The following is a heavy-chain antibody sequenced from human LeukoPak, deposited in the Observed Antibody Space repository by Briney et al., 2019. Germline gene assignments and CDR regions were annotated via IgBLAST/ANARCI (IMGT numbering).Heavy chain of an antibody. V-gene: IGHV4-34*01. J-gene: IGHJ4*02. CDR3: ASEVGAGLDY. Sequence: SETLSLTCAVYGGSFSGYYWSWIRQPPGKGLEWIGEINHSGSTNHNPSLKSRVTISVDTSKNQFSLKLSSVTAADTAVYYCASEVGAGLDYWGQGTLVTVSS. D-gene: IGHD6-19*01. CDR1: GGSFSGYY. CDR2: INHSGST.